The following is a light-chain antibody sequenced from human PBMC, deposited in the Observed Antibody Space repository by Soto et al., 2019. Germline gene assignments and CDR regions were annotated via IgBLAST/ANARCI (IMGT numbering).Light chain of an antibody. CDR1: SSDVGAYNY. V-gene: IGLV2-8*01. Sequence: QSALTQPPSASGSPGQSVTISCTGTSSDVGAYNYVSWYQHRPGKAPKLMIYEVTKRPSGVPDRFSGAKSGNTASLTVSGLQAEDEADYYCTSHAGINNFPYVFGTGTKLTVL. J-gene: IGLJ1*01. CDR3: TSHAGINNFPYV. CDR2: EVT.